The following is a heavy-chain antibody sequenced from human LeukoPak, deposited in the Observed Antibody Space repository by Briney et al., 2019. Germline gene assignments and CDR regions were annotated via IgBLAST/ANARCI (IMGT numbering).Heavy chain of an antibody. V-gene: IGHV3-64*01. Sequence: PGGSLRLSCAASGFTFSSYAMHWVRQAPGKGLDYVSAISSNGGSTYYANSVKGRFTISRDNSKNTLYLQMGSLRAEDMAVYYCARAKEYYYDSSGYYYFDYWGQGTLVTVSS. CDR3: ARAKEYYYDSSGYYYFDY. J-gene: IGHJ4*02. CDR1: GFTFSSYA. D-gene: IGHD3-22*01. CDR2: ISSNGGST.